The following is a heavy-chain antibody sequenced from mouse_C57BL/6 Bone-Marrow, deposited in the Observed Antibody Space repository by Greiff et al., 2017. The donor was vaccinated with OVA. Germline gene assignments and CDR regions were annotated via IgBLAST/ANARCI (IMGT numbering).Heavy chain of an antibody. D-gene: IGHD5-5*01. CDR2: ISDGGSYT. CDR1: GFTFSSYA. Sequence: EVKLVESGGGLVKPGGSLKLSCAASGFTFSSYAMSWVRQTPEKRLEWVATISDGGSYTYYPDNVKGRFTISRDNAKNNLYLQMSHLKSEDTAMYYCARGLPYSYWYFEVWGTGTTVTVSS. V-gene: IGHV5-4*03. J-gene: IGHJ1*03. CDR3: ARGLPYSYWYFEV.